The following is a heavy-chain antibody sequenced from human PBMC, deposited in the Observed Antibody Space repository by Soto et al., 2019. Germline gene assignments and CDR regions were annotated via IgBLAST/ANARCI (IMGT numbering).Heavy chain of an antibody. CDR1: GGTFSSYA. CDR2: IIPIFGTA. D-gene: IGHD3-10*01. J-gene: IGHJ5*02. CDR3: TRGKMDYYGSGSPEWVWCDP. Sequence: SVKVSCKAPGGTFSSYAISWVRQAPGQGLEWMGGIIPIFGTANYAQKYQGRVTITADDSTSTAYIAPISLRSEDTAVYYSTRGKMDYYGSGSPEWVWCDPWGKGTLVTVAS. V-gene: IGHV1-69*13.